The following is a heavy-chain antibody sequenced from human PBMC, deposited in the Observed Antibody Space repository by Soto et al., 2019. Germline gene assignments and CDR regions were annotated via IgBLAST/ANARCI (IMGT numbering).Heavy chain of an antibody. J-gene: IGHJ4*02. V-gene: IGHV3-15*07. Sequence: PWGSLGLCCAASRFTFCNAWMNWVRQDQGKGLEWVGRIKSKTDGGTTDYAAPVKGRFTISRDDSKNTLYLQMNSLKTEDTAVYYCTSERALNYYEARYADNWGQGTLLTVSS. CDR3: TSERALNYYEARYADN. CDR2: IKSKTDGGTT. D-gene: IGHD3-22*01. CDR1: RFTFCNAW.